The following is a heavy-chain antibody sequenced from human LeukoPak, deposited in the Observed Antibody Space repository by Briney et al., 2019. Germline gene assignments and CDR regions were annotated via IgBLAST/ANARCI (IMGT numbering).Heavy chain of an antibody. D-gene: IGHD3-22*01. J-gene: IGHJ4*02. CDR1: GDSISSSSYY. CDR3: ARYWGPYDNSGAYFDY. Sequence: SETLSLTCTVSGDSISSSSYYWVWLRQPPGKGLEWIATIHYTGSTFYNPSLKSRVTISVDTSKNQFSLKLSSVTAADTAMYYCARYWGPYDNSGAYFDYWGQGTLVTVSS. CDR2: IHYTGST. V-gene: IGHV4-39*01.